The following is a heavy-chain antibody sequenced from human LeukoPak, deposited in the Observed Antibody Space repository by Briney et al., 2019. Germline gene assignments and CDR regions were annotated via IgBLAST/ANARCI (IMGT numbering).Heavy chain of an antibody. CDR1: GFTFSSYW. V-gene: IGHV3-74*01. D-gene: IGHD3-10*01. CDR3: ARGDEVTMVRGVIINPYYYYYMDV. Sequence: GGSLRLSCAASGFTFSSYWMHWVRQAPGKGLVWVSRINSDGSSTRYADSVKGRFTISRDSSKNTLFLQMNRLRAEDTALYYCARGDEVTMVRGVIINPYYYYYMDVWGKGTTVTVSS. CDR2: INSDGSST. J-gene: IGHJ6*03.